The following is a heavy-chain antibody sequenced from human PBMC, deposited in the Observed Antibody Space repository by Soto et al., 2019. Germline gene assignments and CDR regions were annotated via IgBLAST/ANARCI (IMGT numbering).Heavy chain of an antibody. V-gene: IGHV1-18*01. CDR2: ISTYNGNT. Sequence: ASVKVSCKASGYTFTSYDFSWVRQAPGQGLEWMGWISTYNGNTHYAQNFQGRVTTTTDTSTSTAYMELRSLRSDDTAVYYCARDRLPYDSSGYYNYWGQGTLVTVSS. D-gene: IGHD3-22*01. CDR1: GYTFTSYD. J-gene: IGHJ4*02. CDR3: ARDRLPYDSSGYYNY.